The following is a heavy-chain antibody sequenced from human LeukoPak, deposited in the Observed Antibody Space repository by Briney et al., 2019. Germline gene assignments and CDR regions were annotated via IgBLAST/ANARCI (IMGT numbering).Heavy chain of an antibody. Sequence: PGGSLRLSCAASGFTFSSYAMSWVRQAPGKGLEWVSAISGSGGSTYYADSVKGRLTISRDNSKNTLYLQMNSLRAEDTAVYYCAKDLETYGSGSYCAFDIWGQGTMVTVSS. V-gene: IGHV3-23*01. CDR2: ISGSGGST. CDR1: GFTFSSYA. CDR3: AKDLETYGSGSYCAFDI. J-gene: IGHJ3*02. D-gene: IGHD3-10*01.